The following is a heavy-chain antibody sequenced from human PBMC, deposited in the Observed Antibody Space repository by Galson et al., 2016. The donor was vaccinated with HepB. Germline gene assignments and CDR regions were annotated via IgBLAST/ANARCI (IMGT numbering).Heavy chain of an antibody. Sequence: SVKVSCKASGYTFTSYALHWVRQAPGQGLEWMGWIDGGSGNRKYSQKFQGRVTITRDTSASTAYMELSSLRSEDTAVYFCARLRFSSSWYKDYWGQGTLVTVSS. J-gene: IGHJ4*02. V-gene: IGHV1-3*01. CDR1: GYTFTSYA. CDR3: ARLRFSSSWYKDY. CDR2: IDGGSGNR. D-gene: IGHD6-13*01.